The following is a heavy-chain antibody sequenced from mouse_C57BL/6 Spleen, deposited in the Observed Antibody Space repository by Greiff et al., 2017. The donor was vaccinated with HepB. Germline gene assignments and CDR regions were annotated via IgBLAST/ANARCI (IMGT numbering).Heavy chain of an antibody. CDR2: IDPSDSYT. D-gene: IGHD2-5*01. CDR1: GYTFTSYW. CDR3: ARPYSKYDWYFDV. Sequence: QVQLQQPGAELVRPGTSVKLSCKASGYTFTSYWMHWVKQRPGQGLEWIGVIDPSDSYTNYNQKFKGKATLTVDTSSSTAYMQLSSLTSEDSAVYYCARPYSKYDWYFDVWGTGTTVTVSS. V-gene: IGHV1-59*01. J-gene: IGHJ1*03.